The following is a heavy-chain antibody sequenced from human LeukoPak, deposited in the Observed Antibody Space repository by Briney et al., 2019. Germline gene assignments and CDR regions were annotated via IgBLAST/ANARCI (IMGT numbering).Heavy chain of an antibody. CDR3: ARWYSSGCYSDY. J-gene: IGHJ4*02. D-gene: IGHD6-19*01. Sequence: GGSLRLSCAASGFSFSTYSMIWVRQAPGKGLEWVSSVSGTSEYIYYADSVRGRFTISRDNAKNTVYLQMNSLRAEDTAVYYCARWYSSGCYSDYWGQGTLVTVSS. CDR2: VSGTSEYI. V-gene: IGHV3-21*06. CDR1: GFSFSTYS.